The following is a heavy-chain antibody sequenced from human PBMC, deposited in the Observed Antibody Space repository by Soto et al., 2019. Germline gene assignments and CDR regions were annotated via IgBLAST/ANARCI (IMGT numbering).Heavy chain of an antibody. V-gene: IGHV3-23*01. CDR1: AFTFSSYA. CDR2: VSGSGDST. CDR3: AKGRESDCSGCTPDY. Sequence: EVQLLESGGGLAQPGGSLRLSCAASAFTFSSYAMSWVRQAPGKELVRVSAVSGSGDSTYYADSVKGGFTSSRDNSKNTLYLQMNSLRAEDTAVYYCAKGRESDCSGCTPDYWGQGTLVTDSS. J-gene: IGHJ4*02. D-gene: IGHD2-21*02.